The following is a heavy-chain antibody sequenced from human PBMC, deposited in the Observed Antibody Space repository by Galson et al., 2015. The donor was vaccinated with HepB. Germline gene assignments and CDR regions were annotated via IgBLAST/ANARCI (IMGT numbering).Heavy chain of an antibody. CDR2: VFYSGST. CDR1: GGSISNYY. D-gene: IGHD3-10*01. V-gene: IGHV4-59*08. Sequence: ETLSLTCTVSGGSISNYYWSWIRQPPGTGLEWLGYVFYSGSTDYNPSLKSRITISVDTSKNQFSLNLTSVTAADTAVYYCASVRLRGVLTNWGQGTLVTVSS. J-gene: IGHJ4*02. CDR3: ASVRLRGVLTN.